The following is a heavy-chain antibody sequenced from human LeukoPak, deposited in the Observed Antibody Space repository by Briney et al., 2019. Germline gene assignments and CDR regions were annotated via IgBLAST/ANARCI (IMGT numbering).Heavy chain of an antibody. CDR3: AKSSYYYDSSGYYCYN. V-gene: IGHV3-48*01. Sequence: PGGSLRLSCAASGFSFSTYAMNWVRQAPGKGLEWVSYISGSSSTIYYADSVKGRFTISRDNAKNSLYLQMNSLRAEDTAVYYCAKSSYYYDSSGYYCYNWGQGTLVTVSS. D-gene: IGHD3-22*01. CDR2: ISGSSSTI. J-gene: IGHJ4*02. CDR1: GFSFSTYA.